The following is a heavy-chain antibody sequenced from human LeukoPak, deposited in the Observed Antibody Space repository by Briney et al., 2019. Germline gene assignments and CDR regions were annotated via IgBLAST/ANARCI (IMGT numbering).Heavy chain of an antibody. Sequence: SETLSLTCTVSGGSISSSSYYWGWIRQPPGKGLEWIGSIYYSGSTYYNPSLKSRVTISVDTSKNQFSLKLSSVTAADTAVYYCAREPLSTMVRGAYFDYWGQGTLVTVSS. J-gene: IGHJ4*02. D-gene: IGHD3-10*01. CDR1: GGSISSSSYY. CDR3: AREPLSTMVRGAYFDY. CDR2: IYYSGST. V-gene: IGHV4-39*02.